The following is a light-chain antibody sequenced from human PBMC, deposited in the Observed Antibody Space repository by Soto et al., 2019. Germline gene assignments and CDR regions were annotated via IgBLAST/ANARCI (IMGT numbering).Light chain of an antibody. CDR3: QQYLAYLT. V-gene: IGKV4-1*01. Sequence: DIVMTQSPDSLAVSLGERATINCKSSQTVLYSSNNKSALAWLQQKPGQPPKLLIYWASTRESGVHDRFSGSGSGKDFTLTISGLQDEDVAVYYCQQYLAYLTFGGGTKVEIK. CDR2: WAS. J-gene: IGKJ4*01. CDR1: QTVLYSSNNKSA.